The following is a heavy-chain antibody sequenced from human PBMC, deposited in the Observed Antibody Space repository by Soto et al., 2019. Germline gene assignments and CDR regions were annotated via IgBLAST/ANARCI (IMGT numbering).Heavy chain of an antibody. J-gene: IGHJ4*02. CDR2: ISYDGSNK. V-gene: IGHV3-30-3*01. Sequence: GGSLSLSCAASGFTFSSYAMHWVRQAPGKGLEWVAVISYDGSNKYYADSMKRRFTISRDNSKNTLYLQMNSLRAEDTAVYYCARVSGSYCFDYWGQGTLVTVSS. CDR3: ARVSGSYCFDY. CDR1: GFTFSSYA. D-gene: IGHD1-26*01.